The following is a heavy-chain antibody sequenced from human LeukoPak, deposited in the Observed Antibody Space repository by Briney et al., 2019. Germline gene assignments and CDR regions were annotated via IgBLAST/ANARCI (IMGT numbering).Heavy chain of an antibody. Sequence: WASVKVSCKASGYTFTGYYMHWVRQAPGRGLEWMGWINPNSGGTDYAQKFQGRVTMTRDTSISTAYMELSRLRSDDTAVYYCARGDDNGDYEAIDWGQGTLVTVSS. CDR1: GYTFTGYY. V-gene: IGHV1-2*02. D-gene: IGHD4-17*01. CDR2: INPNSGGT. J-gene: IGHJ4*02. CDR3: ARGDDNGDYEAID.